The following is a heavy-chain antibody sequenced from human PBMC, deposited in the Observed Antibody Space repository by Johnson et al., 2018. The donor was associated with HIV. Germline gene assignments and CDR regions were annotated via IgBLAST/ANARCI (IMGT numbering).Heavy chain of an antibody. Sequence: VQLVESGGGVVQPGRSLRLSCAASGFTFSSYDMHWVRQATGKGLEWVSAIGTAGDTYYPGSVKGRFTISRENAKNSLYLQMNSLRAEDTAVYYCAKDWSRTVGATLGPGAFDIWGQGTMVTVSS. D-gene: IGHD1-26*01. CDR3: AKDWSRTVGATLGPGAFDI. CDR2: IGTAGDT. V-gene: IGHV3-13*01. J-gene: IGHJ3*02. CDR1: GFTFSSYD.